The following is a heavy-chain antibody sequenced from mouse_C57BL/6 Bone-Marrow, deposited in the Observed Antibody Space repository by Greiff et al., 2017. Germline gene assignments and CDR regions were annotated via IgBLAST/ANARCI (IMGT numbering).Heavy chain of an antibody. J-gene: IGHJ3*01. CDR1: GYTFTSYW. V-gene: IGHV1-64*01. Sequence: VKLQQPGAELVKPGASVKLSCKASGYTFTSYWMHWVKQRPGQGLEWIGMIHPNSGSNNYTEKFKSKATLTVDKSYSTAYMQLSSLTSEDSAVYYCAIRAWFAYWGQGTLVTVSA. CDR3: AIRAWFAY. CDR2: IHPNSGSN.